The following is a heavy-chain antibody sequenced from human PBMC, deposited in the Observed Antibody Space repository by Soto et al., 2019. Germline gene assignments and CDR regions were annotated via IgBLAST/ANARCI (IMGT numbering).Heavy chain of an antibody. V-gene: IGHV1-2*04. CDR2: INPNSGDT. Sequence: ASVKVSCKASGYIFTGYYMHWVRQAPGQGLEWMGWINPNSGDTNYTQKFQGWATMTRDTSISTAYMELSRLRSDDTAVDYCATSRISIAVAGETEYYFDYWGQGTLVTVSS. CDR1: GYIFTGYY. D-gene: IGHD6-19*01. J-gene: IGHJ4*02. CDR3: ATSRISIAVAGETEYYFDY.